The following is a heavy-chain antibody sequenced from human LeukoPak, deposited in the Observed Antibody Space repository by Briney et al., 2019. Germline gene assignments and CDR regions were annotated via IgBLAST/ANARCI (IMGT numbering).Heavy chain of an antibody. Sequence: GASVKVSCKASGYTFTSYAMHWVRRAPGQRLEWMGWINAGNGNTKYSQKFQGRVTITRDTSASTAYMELSSLRSEDTAVYYCARVILRLFSFDYWGQGTLVTVSS. V-gene: IGHV1-3*01. D-gene: IGHD2-21*01. J-gene: IGHJ4*02. CDR2: INAGNGNT. CDR1: GYTFTSYA. CDR3: ARVILRLFSFDY.